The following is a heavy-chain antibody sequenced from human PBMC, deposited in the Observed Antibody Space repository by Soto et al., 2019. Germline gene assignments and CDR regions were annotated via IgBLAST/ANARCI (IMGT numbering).Heavy chain of an antibody. CDR1: GYTFTSYG. CDR3: ARDKVVIWGIAAAGTNSARWFDP. J-gene: IGHJ5*02. CDR2: ISAYNGNT. V-gene: IGHV1-18*01. D-gene: IGHD6-13*01. Sequence: ASVKVSCKASGYTFTSYGISWVRQAPGQGLEWMGWISAYNGNTNYAQKLQGRVTMTTDTSTSTAYMELGSLRSDDTAVYYCARDKVVIWGIAAAGTNSARWFDPWGQGTLVTVSS.